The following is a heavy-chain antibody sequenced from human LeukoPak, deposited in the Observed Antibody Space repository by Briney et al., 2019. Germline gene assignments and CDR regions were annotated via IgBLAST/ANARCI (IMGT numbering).Heavy chain of an antibody. CDR2: IYYSGST. V-gene: IGHV4-59*01. CDR3: ARDYDCSGYAFDY. D-gene: IGHD3-22*01. Sequence: SETLSLTCTVSGGSISSYYWSWIRQPPGKGLEWIGYIYYSGSTNYNPSLKSRVTISVDTSKNQFSLKLSSVTAADTAVYYCARDYDCSGYAFDYWGQGTPVTVSS. J-gene: IGHJ4*02. CDR1: GGSISSYY.